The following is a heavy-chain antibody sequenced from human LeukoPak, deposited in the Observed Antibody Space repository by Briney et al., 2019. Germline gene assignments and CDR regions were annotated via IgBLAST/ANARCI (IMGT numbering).Heavy chain of an antibody. Sequence: SETLSLTCTVSGGSISSHYWSWIRQPPGKGLGWIGYIYYSGSTNYNPSLKSRVTISVDTSKNQFSLKLSSVTAADTAVYYCAKGVVGATIWGQGTLVTVSS. D-gene: IGHD1-26*01. CDR2: IYYSGST. CDR1: GGSISSHY. J-gene: IGHJ4*02. CDR3: AKGVVGATI. V-gene: IGHV4-59*11.